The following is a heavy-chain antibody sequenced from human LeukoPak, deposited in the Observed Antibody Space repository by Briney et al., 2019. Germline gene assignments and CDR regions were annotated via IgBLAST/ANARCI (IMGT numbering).Heavy chain of an antibody. V-gene: IGHV3-21*01. Sequence: PGGSLRLSCAASGFTFSSYSMNWVRQAPGEGLEWVSSISSSSSYIYYADSVKGRFTISRDNAKNSLYLQMNSLRAEDTAVYYCARDFYSSGWYVGAFDIWGQGTMVTVSS. D-gene: IGHD6-19*01. J-gene: IGHJ3*02. CDR2: ISSSSSYI. CDR1: GFTFSSYS. CDR3: ARDFYSSGWYVGAFDI.